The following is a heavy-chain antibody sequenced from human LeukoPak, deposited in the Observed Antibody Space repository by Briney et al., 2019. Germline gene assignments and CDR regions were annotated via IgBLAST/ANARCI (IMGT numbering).Heavy chain of an antibody. Sequence: PSETLSLTCTVSGGSISSSSYYWGWIRQPPGKGLEWIGSIYYSGSTYYNPSLKSRVTISVDTSKNQFSLKLSSVTAADTAVYYCARQGFSGSYHDYWGQGTLVTVSS. CDR1: GGSISSSSYY. CDR3: ARQGFSGSYHDY. J-gene: IGHJ4*02. D-gene: IGHD1-26*01. CDR2: IYYSGST. V-gene: IGHV4-39*01.